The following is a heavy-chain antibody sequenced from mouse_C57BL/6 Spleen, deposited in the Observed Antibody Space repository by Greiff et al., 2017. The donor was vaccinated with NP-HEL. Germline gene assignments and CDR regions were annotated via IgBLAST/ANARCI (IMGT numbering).Heavy chain of an antibody. J-gene: IGHJ2*01. V-gene: IGHV7-3*01. CDR2: IRNKANGYTT. Sequence: DVMLVESGGGLVQPGGSLSLSCAASGFTFTDYYMSWVRQPPGKALEWLGFIRNKANGYTTEYSASVKGRFTISRDNSQSILYLQMNALRAEDSATYYCARSVGDYFDYWGQGTTLTVSS. CDR1: GFTFTDYY. CDR3: ARSVGDYFDY.